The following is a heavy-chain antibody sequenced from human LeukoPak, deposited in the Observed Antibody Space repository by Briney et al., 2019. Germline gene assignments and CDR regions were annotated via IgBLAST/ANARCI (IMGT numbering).Heavy chain of an antibody. CDR3: ASSPPLGVVQGDSYY. Sequence: GGSLRLSCAASGFTFSSYEMNWVRQAPGKGLEWVSYISSSGSTIYYADSVKGRFTISRDNAKNSLYLQMNSLRAEDTAVYYCASSPPLGVVQGDSYYWGQGTLVTVSS. CDR1: GFTFSSYE. V-gene: IGHV3-48*03. CDR2: ISSSGSTI. D-gene: IGHD3-10*01. J-gene: IGHJ4*02.